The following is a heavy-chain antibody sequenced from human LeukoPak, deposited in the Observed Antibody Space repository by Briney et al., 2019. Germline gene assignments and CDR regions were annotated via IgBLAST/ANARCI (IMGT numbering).Heavy chain of an antibody. J-gene: IGHJ4*02. CDR1: GGSISSYY. D-gene: IGHD4/OR15-4a*01. CDR3: ARNDHGANSDY. CDR2: IHYSGNT. V-gene: IGHV4-59*01. Sequence: PSETLSLTCTVSGGSISSYYWSWIRQPPGKGLEWIGYIHYSGNTNYNPSLKSRVTISVETSKNQFSLKLTSVTAADTAVYYCARNDHGANSDYWGQGTLVTVSS.